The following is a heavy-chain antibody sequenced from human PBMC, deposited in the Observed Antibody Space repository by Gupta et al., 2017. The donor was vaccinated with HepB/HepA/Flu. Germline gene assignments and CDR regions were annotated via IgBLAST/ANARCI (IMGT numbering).Heavy chain of an antibody. CDR1: GGSISSSSYY. CDR3: ARRQVGSPVLGATFDY. CDR2: IYYSGST. D-gene: IGHD1-26*01. V-gene: IGHV4-39*01. Sequence: QLQLQESGPGLVKPSETLSLTCTVSGGSISSSSYYWGWIRQPPGKGLEWIGSIYYSGSTYYNPSLKSRVTISVDTSKNQFSLKLSSVTAADTAVYYCARRQVGSPVLGATFDYWGQGTLVTVSS. J-gene: IGHJ4*02.